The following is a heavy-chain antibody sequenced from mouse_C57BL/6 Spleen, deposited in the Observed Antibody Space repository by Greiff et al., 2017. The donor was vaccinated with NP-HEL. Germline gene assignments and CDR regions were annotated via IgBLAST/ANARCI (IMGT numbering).Heavy chain of an antibody. CDR1: GYTFTDYY. Sequence: EVQLQQSGPELVKPGASVKISCKASGYTFTDYYMNWVKQSHGKSLEWIGDINPNNGGTSYNQKFKGKATLTVDKSSSTAYMELRSLTSEDSAVYYCAREKGDYALFDYWGQGTTLTVSS. V-gene: IGHV1-26*01. J-gene: IGHJ2*01. D-gene: IGHD2-4*01. CDR3: AREKGDYALFDY. CDR2: INPNNGGT.